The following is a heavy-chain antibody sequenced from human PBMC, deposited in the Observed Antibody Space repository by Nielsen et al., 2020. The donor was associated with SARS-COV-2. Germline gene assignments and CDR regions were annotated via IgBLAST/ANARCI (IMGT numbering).Heavy chain of an antibody. D-gene: IGHD6-13*01. Sequence: VRQMPGKGLEWMGIIYPGDSDTRYSPSFQGQVTISADKFISTAYLQWSSLKASDTAMYYCSIHIEGPRRIAAAGSYGMDVWGQGTTVTVSS. CDR2: IYPGDSDT. J-gene: IGHJ6*02. V-gene: IGHV5-51*01. CDR3: SIHIEGPRRIAAAGSYGMDV.